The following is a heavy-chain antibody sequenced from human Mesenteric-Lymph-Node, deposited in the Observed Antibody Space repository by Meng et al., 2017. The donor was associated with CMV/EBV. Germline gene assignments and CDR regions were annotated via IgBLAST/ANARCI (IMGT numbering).Heavy chain of an antibody. D-gene: IGHD2-2*01. Sequence: SLKISCAASGFTFDDYAMHWVRQAPGKGLEWVSGISWNSGTIGYADSVKGRFTISRDNAKNSLYLQMNSLRAEDTAVYYCARDPDCSSTSCPTNNYYGMDVWGQGTTVTVSS. CDR3: ARDPDCSSTSCPTNNYYGMDV. CDR2: ISWNSGTI. J-gene: IGHJ6*02. CDR1: GFTFDDYA. V-gene: IGHV3-9*01.